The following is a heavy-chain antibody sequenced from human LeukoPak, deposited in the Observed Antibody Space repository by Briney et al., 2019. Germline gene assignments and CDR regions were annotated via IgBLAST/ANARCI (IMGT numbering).Heavy chain of an antibody. Sequence: GGSLRLSCAASGFTFSNYGMQWVRQAPGKGLEWVAVISHDGSKKYYADSVQGRFTISRDNSKNTLYLQMNSPRSEDTAVYYCASLEYDSSYDYWGQGTLVTVSS. CDR2: ISHDGSKK. V-gene: IGHV3-30*03. CDR3: ASLEYDSSYDY. J-gene: IGHJ4*02. D-gene: IGHD3-22*01. CDR1: GFTFSNYG.